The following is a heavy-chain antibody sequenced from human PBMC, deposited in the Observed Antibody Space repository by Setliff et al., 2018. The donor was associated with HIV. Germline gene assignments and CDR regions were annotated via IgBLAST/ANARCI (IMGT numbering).Heavy chain of an antibody. V-gene: IGHV3-23*01. CDR1: GFTFTNYA. D-gene: IGHD3-10*01. J-gene: IGHJ5*02. Sequence: GGSLRLSCVTSGFTFTNYAMTWVRQAPGEGLEYVSAISGSGGSTYYADSVKGRFTISRDNSKNTLYLQMNSLRAEDTAVYYCAKRVNGFDPWGQGILVTVSS. CDR2: ISGSGGST. CDR3: AKRVNGFDP.